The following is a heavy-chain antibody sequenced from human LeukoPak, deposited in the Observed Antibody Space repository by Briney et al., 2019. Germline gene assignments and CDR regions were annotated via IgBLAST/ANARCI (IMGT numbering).Heavy chain of an antibody. D-gene: IGHD2-2*01. CDR1: GGSFSGYY. V-gene: IGHV4-59*01. Sequence: SETLSLTCAVYGGSFSGYYWSWLRQPPGKGLEWIGYINYSGSTNYNPSLKSRVTISLDTSKNQFSLKLNSVTAADTAVYYCAREGAAPMYYYYMDVWGKGTTVTVSS. J-gene: IGHJ6*03. CDR3: AREGAAPMYYYYMDV. CDR2: INYSGST.